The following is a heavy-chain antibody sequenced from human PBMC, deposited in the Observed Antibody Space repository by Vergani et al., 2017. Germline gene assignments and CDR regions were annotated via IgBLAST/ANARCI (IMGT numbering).Heavy chain of an antibody. Sequence: QVQLHESGQGLVKPSETLSLTCTVSGDSISPYSWTWIRQPPGQGLEWIGYISYSGDTNCAPSLKSRVPISVDTSKNHFSLKLNSVTAADTAVYYCARGSRATGGSGPDKWGQGTLVTVSS. V-gene: IGHV4-59*08. D-gene: IGHD6-13*01. CDR3: ARGSRATGGSGPDK. CDR1: GDSISPYS. J-gene: IGHJ4*02. CDR2: ISYSGDT.